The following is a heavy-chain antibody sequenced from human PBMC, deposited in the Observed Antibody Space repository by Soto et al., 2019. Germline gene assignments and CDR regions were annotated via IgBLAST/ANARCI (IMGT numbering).Heavy chain of an antibody. CDR1: GYTFTSYG. D-gene: IGHD2-8*01. J-gene: IGHJ4*02. Sequence: ASVKVYCKASGYTFTSYGISWLRQAPGQGLEWMGWISTFNSHTDYAQKVQGRVAMTTDRSTGTAYMELRSLRSDDTAVYYCARGPLDYPIPDFDYWGQGTLVTVSS. CDR3: ARGPLDYPIPDFDY. CDR2: ISTFNSHT. V-gene: IGHV1-18*01.